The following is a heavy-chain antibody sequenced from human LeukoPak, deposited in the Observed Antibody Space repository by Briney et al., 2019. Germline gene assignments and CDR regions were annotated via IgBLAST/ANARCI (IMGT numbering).Heavy chain of an antibody. Sequence: GGSLRLSCAASGFTFRSHWMHWVRQAPGKGLVWVSRINTDGSSTNYADSVKGRFTTSRDNAKNTLYLQMNSLRAEDTAVYYCARGFWSGYPAIDYWGQGTLVTVSS. CDR2: INTDGSST. CDR3: ARGFWSGYPAIDY. CDR1: GFTFRSHW. J-gene: IGHJ4*02. D-gene: IGHD3-3*01. V-gene: IGHV3-74*01.